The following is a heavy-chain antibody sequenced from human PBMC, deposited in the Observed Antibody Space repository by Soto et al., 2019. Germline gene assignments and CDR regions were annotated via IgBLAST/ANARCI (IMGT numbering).Heavy chain of an antibody. CDR3: ARGHGCSSTSCYTVGFDY. Sequence: GGSLRLSCAASGFTLSSYLKNWVRQAPGKGLEWVANIKQDGSEKYYVDSVKGRVTIGRDNAKNSLYLQMNSLRAEDTAVYYCARGHGCSSTSCYTVGFDYWGQGTLVTVSS. CDR2: IKQDGSEK. V-gene: IGHV3-7*01. J-gene: IGHJ4*02. CDR1: GFTLSSYL. D-gene: IGHD2-2*02.